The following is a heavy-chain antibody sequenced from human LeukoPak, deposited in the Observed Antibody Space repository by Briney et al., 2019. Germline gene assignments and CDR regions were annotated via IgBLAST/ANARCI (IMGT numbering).Heavy chain of an antibody. V-gene: IGHV3-23*01. CDR1: GFIFSFYA. D-gene: IGHD1-26*01. CDR2: ISGNGDTT. Sequence: GGSLRLSCGAPGFIFSFYAMSWVRQGPGEGLEWLSAISGNGDTTYYADSVKGRFTISRDNFKNALYLHMNSLSAEDTAVYYCAKSHDGRVVGATNFDSWGQGTLVTVSS. J-gene: IGHJ4*02. CDR3: AKSHDGRVVGATNFDS.